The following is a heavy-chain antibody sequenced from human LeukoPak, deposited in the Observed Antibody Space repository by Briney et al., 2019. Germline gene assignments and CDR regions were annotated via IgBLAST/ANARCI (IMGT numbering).Heavy chain of an antibody. Sequence: PSETLSLTCTVSGGSISSSSYYWGWIRQPPGKGLEWIGSIYYSGNTYYNPSLKSRVTISVDTSKNQFSLKLSSVTAADTAVYYCARVNPSYYYSQFDIWGQGTMVTVSS. CDR2: IYYSGNT. J-gene: IGHJ3*02. V-gene: IGHV4-39*02. CDR3: ARVNPSYYYSQFDI. D-gene: IGHD3-10*01. CDR1: GGSISSSSYY.